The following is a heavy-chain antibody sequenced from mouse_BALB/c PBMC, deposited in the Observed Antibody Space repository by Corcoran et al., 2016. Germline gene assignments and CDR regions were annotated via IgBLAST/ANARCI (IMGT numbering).Heavy chain of an antibody. CDR2: INPYNGGT. CDR1: GYSFTGYT. V-gene: IGHV1-18*01. CDR3: ARWGTVVANLYDAMDY. Sequence: EVQLQQSGPELVKPGASMKISCKASGYSFTGYTMNWVKQSHGKNLEWIGLINPYNGGTSYNQKFKGKATLTVDKSSSTAYMELLSLTSEDSAVYYWARWGTVVANLYDAMDYWGQGTSVTVSS. D-gene: IGHD1-1*01. J-gene: IGHJ4*01.